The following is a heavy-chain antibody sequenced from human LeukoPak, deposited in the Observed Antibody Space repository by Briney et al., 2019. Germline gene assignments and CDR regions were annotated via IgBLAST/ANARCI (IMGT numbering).Heavy chain of an antibody. D-gene: IGHD6-13*01. CDR2: IIPILGIA. CDR1: GGTFSSYA. CDR3: ARGWPQDYYYYYMDV. V-gene: IGHV1-69*04. Sequence: ASVKVSCKASGGTFSSYAISWVRQAPGQGLEWMGRIIPILGIANYAQKFQGRVTITADKSTSTAYMELSSLRSEDTAVYYCARGWPQDYYYYYMDVWGKGTTVTVSS. J-gene: IGHJ6*03.